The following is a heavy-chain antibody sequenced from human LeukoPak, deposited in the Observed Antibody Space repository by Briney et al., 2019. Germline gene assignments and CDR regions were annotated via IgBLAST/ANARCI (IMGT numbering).Heavy chain of an antibody. CDR1: GGSISSYY. CDR3: ARQHIVVVTASESWFDP. D-gene: IGHD2-21*02. Sequence: SETLSLTCTVSGGSISSYYWSWIRQPPGKGLEWIGYIYYSGSTNYNPSLKSRVTISVDTSKNQFSLKLSSVTAADTALYYCARQHIVVVTASESWFDPWGQGTLVTVSS. J-gene: IGHJ5*02. V-gene: IGHV4-59*01. CDR2: IYYSGST.